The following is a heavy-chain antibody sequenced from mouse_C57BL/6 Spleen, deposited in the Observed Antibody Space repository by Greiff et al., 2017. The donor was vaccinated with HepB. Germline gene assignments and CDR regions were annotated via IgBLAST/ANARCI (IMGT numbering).Heavy chain of an antibody. J-gene: IGHJ4*01. CDR1: GYAFSSSW. V-gene: IGHV1-82*01. CDR2: IYPGDGDT. CDR3: ALYAMDY. Sequence: VQLQQSGPELVKPGASVKISCKASGYAFSSSWMNWVKQRPGKGLEWIGRIYPGDGDTNYNGKFKGKATLTADKSSSTAYMQLSSLTSEYSAVYFCALYAMDYWGQGTSVTVSS.